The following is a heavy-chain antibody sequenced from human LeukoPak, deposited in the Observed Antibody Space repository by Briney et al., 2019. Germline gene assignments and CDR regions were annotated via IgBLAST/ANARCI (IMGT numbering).Heavy chain of an antibody. CDR3: AREDCTNGVCSFDY. Sequence: GGSLRLSCAASGFTFSSYAMHWVRQAPGKGLEWISYISISSSPIYYADSVKGRFTISRDNAKNSLYLQMNSLRAEDTAVYYCAREDCTNGVCSFDYWGQGTLVTVSS. V-gene: IGHV3-48*01. CDR2: ISISSSPI. CDR1: GFTFSSYA. D-gene: IGHD2-8*01. J-gene: IGHJ4*02.